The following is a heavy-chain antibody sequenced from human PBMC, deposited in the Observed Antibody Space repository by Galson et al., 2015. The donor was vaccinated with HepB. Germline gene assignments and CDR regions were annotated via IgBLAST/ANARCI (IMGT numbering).Heavy chain of an antibody. CDR2: IWYDGSNK. CDR3: ARDGWFGESDYFDY. V-gene: IGHV3-33*08. J-gene: IGHJ4*02. D-gene: IGHD3-10*01. Sequence: SLRLSCAASGFTFSSYGMHWVRQAPGKGLEWVAVIWYDGSNKYYADSVKGRFTISRDNSKNTLYLQMNSLRAEDTAVYYCARDGWFGESDYFDYWGQGTLVTVSS. CDR1: GFTFSSYG.